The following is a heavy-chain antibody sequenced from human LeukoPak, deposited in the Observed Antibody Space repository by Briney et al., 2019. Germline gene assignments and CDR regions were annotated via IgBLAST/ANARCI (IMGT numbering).Heavy chain of an antibody. V-gene: IGHV4-34*01. D-gene: IGHD3-16*01. J-gene: IGHJ4*02. CDR3: ARGDDPWGYFDY. Sequence: SETLSLTCAGYAGSFSGYYWSWIRQPPGKGLEWIGEINHSGSTNYNPSLKSRVTISVDTSKNQFSLKLSSVTAADTAVYYCARGDDPWGYFDYWGKGTLVTVSS. CDR2: INHSGST. CDR1: AGSFSGYY.